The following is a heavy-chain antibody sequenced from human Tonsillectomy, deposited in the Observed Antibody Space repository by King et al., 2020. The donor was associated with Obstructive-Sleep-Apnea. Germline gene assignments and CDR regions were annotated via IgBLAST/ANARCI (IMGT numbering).Heavy chain of an antibody. D-gene: IGHD1-26*01. V-gene: IGHV4-59*01. Sequence: VQLQESGPGLVKPSETLSLTCTVSGGSISSYYWSWIRQPPGKGLEWIGYIYYSGSTNYNPSLKSRVTISVDTSKNQFSLKLSSVTAADTAVYYFAGGGVGAPLYYFDYWGQGTLVTVSS. CDR2: IYYSGST. CDR3: AGGGVGAPLYYFDY. CDR1: GGSISSYY. J-gene: IGHJ4*02.